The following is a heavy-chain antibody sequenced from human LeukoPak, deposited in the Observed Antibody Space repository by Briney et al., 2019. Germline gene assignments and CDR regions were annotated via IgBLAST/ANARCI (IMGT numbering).Heavy chain of an antibody. D-gene: IGHD3-10*01. J-gene: IGHJ6*02. CDR1: GGSVSSGSYY. V-gene: IGHV4-61*01. Sequence: PSETLSLTCTVSGGSVSSGSYYWSWIRQPPGKGLEWIGYIYYSGSTNYNPSLKSRVTISVDTSKNQFSLKLSSVTAADTAVYYCARGRLVRGVILRYYYYGMDVWGQGTTVTVSS. CDR2: IYYSGST. CDR3: ARGRLVRGVILRYYYYGMDV.